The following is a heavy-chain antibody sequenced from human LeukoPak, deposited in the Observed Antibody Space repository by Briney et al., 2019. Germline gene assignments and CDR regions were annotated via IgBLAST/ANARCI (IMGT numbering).Heavy chain of an antibody. CDR3: TTFGAILRYFDWLADY. V-gene: IGHV3-48*03. CDR1: RFTFSSYE. CDR2: ISSSGSTI. Sequence: GGSLRLSCAASRFTFSSYEMNWVRQAPGKGLEWVSYISSSGSTIYYADSVKGRFTISRDNSKNTLYLQMNSLKTEDTAVYYCTTFGAILRYFDWLADYWGQGTLVTVSS. J-gene: IGHJ4*02. D-gene: IGHD3-9*01.